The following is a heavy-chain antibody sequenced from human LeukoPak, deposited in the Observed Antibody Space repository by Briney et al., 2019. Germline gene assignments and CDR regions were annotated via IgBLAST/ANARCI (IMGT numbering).Heavy chain of an antibody. CDR1: GFTFDTYA. CDR3: ARSGTTYYYDSSTRI. D-gene: IGHD3-22*01. J-gene: IGHJ3*02. V-gene: IGHV3-23*01. Sequence: GGSLRLSCTASGFTFDTYAMSWVRQAPGRGLEWISGISDSGHSTYYADSVKGRFTISRDNSKNTLSLQMNSLRAEDTAVYYCARSGTTYYYDSSTRIWGQGTMVTVSS. CDR2: ISDSGHST.